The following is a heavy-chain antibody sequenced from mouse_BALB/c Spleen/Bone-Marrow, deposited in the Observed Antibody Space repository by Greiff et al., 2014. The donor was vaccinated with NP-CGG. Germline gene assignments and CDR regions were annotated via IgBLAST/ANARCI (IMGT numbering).Heavy chain of an antibody. Sequence: EVQLQQSGAELVKPGASVKLSCTASGFNIKDTYMHWVKQRPEQGLEWIGRIDPANGNTKYDPKFQGKAIITADTSSNTAYLQLSSLTSEDTAVYYCASYDYGYYFDYWGQGTTLTVSS. J-gene: IGHJ2*01. D-gene: IGHD2-4*01. V-gene: IGHV14-3*02. CDR3: ASYDYGYYFDY. CDR1: GFNIKDTY. CDR2: IDPANGNT.